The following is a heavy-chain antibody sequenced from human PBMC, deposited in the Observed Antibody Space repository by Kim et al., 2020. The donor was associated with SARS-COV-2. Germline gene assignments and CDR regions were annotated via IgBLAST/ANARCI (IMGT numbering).Heavy chain of an antibody. V-gene: IGHV3-15*01. CDR3: TTDNGWFGELFADAFDI. D-gene: IGHD3-10*01. Sequence: GGSLRLSFAASGFTFSNAWMSWVRQAPGKGLEWVGRIKSKTDGGTTDYAAPVKGRFTISRDDSKNTLYLQMNSLKTEDTAVYYCTTDNGWFGELFADAFDIWGQGTMVTVSS. J-gene: IGHJ3*02. CDR1: GFTFSNAW. CDR2: IKSKTDGGTT.